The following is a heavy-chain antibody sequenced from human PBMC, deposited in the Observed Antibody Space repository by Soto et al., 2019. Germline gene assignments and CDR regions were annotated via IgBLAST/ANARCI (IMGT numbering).Heavy chain of an antibody. J-gene: IGHJ4*02. V-gene: IGHV5-51*01. CDR3: ARFTPDYDFWSGYSY. CDR2: IYPGDSDT. CDR1: GYRFTSYW. Sequence: GESLKISCKGSGYRFTSYWIGWVRQMPGKGLEWMGIIYPGDSDTRYSPSFQGQVTISADKSISTAYLQWSSLKASDTAMYYCARFTPDYDFWSGYSYWGQGTLVTVS. D-gene: IGHD3-3*01.